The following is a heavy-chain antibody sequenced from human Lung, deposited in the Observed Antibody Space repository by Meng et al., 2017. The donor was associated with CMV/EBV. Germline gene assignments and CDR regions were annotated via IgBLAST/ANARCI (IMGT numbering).Heavy chain of an antibody. CDR1: GFTVSRNY. CDR2: IYSSGSGRT. Sequence: GESLKISCAASGFTVSRNYMNWVRQTPGKGLEWVSVIYSSGSGRTKYADSVKGRFTISRDNSKNTVFLQMNSLRADDTAVYYCVRAPSYDILTAYPMAFEDWCQETLVTVSS. J-gene: IGHJ4*02. CDR3: VRAPSYDILTAYPMAFED. D-gene: IGHD3-9*01. V-gene: IGHV3-53*01.